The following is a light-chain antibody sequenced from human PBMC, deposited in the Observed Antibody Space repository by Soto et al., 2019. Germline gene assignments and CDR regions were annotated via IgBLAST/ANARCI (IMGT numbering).Light chain of an antibody. CDR3: QQYDDLPYT. CDR2: DAS. CDR1: QDIANH. J-gene: IGKJ2*01. Sequence: DIQMTQSPSSLSASVGDRVTITCQASQDIANHLNWYQQKPGKAPKLLIYDASSLETGVPSRISGSGSETDFTFTITSLQPEDVGTYYCQQYDDLPYTFGRGTKLEIK. V-gene: IGKV1-33*01.